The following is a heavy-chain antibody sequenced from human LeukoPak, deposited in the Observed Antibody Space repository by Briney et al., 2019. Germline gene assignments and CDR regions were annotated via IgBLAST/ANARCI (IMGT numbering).Heavy chain of an antibody. J-gene: IGHJ5*02. CDR2: IYSGGST. D-gene: IGHD3-16*01. Sequence: GGSLRLSCAASGFTVSSKYMSWVRQAPGKGLEWVSVIYSGGSTYYADSVKGRFTISRDNSKNTLYLQMNSLRAEDTAVYYCARERGNNWFDPWGQGTLVTVSS. CDR1: GFTVSSKY. CDR3: ARERGNNWFDP. V-gene: IGHV3-53*01.